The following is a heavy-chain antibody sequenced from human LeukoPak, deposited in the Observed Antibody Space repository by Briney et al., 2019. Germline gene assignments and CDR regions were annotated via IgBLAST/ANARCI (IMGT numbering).Heavy chain of an antibody. CDR2: FDPEDGET. CDR1: GYTLTELS. Sequence: ASVTVSRKLSGYTLTELSMHWVRPAPGKGLEWMGGFDPEDGETIYAQKFQGRVTMTEDTSTDTAYMELSSLRSEDTAVYYCATLKEYSSGWFDYYFDYWGQGTLVTVSS. D-gene: IGHD6-19*01. CDR3: ATLKEYSSGWFDYYFDY. V-gene: IGHV1-24*01. J-gene: IGHJ4*02.